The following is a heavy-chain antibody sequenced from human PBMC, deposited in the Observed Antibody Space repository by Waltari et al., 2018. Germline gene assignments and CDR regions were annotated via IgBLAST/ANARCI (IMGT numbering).Heavy chain of an antibody. D-gene: IGHD3-16*01. V-gene: IGHV3-7*03. Sequence: EVQLVESGGDLVQPGGSLRLSCSASEFSFNTHWMAWFRQAPGKRLEWVATIKPDGSDKFYVDSVKVRFAISRDNARNLLYLQMNSLRAEDTAIFYCAKMGAGRAPDYWGQGTLVTVSS. J-gene: IGHJ4*02. CDR2: IKPDGSDK. CDR3: AKMGAGRAPDY. CDR1: EFSFNTHW.